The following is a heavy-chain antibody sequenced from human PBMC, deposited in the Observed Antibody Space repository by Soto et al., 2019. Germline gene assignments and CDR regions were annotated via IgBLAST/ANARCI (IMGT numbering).Heavy chain of an antibody. CDR2: ISSSSSYI. CDR3: ARDLTYYDFWSGYYTPGY. CDR1: GFTFSSYG. J-gene: IGHJ4*02. V-gene: IGHV3-21*01. D-gene: IGHD3-3*01. Sequence: GGSLRLSCAASGFTFSSYGMNWVRQAPGKGLEWVSSISSSSSYIYYADSVKGRFTISRDNAKNSLYLQMNSLRAEDTAVYYCARDLTYYDFWSGYYTPGYWGQGTLVTVSS.